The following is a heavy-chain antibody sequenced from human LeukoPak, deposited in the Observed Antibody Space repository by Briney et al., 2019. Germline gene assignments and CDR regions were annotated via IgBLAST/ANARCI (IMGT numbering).Heavy chain of an antibody. D-gene: IGHD5-12*01. Sequence: GGSLRLSCAASGFTFSSYSMNWVRQAPGKGLEWVSSISSSSSYIYYADSVKGRFTISRDNAKNSLYLQMNSLRAEDTAVYYCARDFDIVATIFDYWGQGTLVTVSS. V-gene: IGHV3-21*01. CDR3: ARDFDIVATIFDY. J-gene: IGHJ4*02. CDR1: GFTFSSYS. CDR2: ISSSSSYI.